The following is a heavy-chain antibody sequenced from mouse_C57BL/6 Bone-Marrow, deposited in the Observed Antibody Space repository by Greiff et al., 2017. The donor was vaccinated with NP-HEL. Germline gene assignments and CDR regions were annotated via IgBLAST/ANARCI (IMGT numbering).Heavy chain of an antibody. CDR1: GYTFTSYW. Sequence: QVQLQQPGAELVMPGASVKLSCKASGYTFTSYWMHWVKQRPGQGLEWIGEIDPSDSYTNYNQKFKGKSTFTVDKSSSTAYMQLSSLTSEDSAVYYCARFDPDYWGQGTTLTVSS. J-gene: IGHJ2*01. CDR2: IDPSDSYT. V-gene: IGHV1-69*01. CDR3: ARFDPDY.